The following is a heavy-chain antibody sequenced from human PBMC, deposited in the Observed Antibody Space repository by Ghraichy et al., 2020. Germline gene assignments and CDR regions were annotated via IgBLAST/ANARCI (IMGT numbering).Heavy chain of an antibody. CDR2: ISYDGSNK. CDR3: AKDRRDGYNNYYYYGMDV. CDR1: GFTFSSYG. Sequence: GGFLRLSCAASGFTFSSYGMHWVRQAPGKGLEWVAVISYDGSNKYYADSVKGRFTISRDNSKNTLYLQMNSLRAEDTAVYYCAKDRRDGYNNYYYYGMDVWGQGTTVTVSS. D-gene: IGHD5-24*01. V-gene: IGHV3-30*18. J-gene: IGHJ6*02.